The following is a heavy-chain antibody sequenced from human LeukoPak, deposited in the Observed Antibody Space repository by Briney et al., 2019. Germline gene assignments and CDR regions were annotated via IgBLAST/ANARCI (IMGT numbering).Heavy chain of an antibody. CDR2: TNNSGGTI. D-gene: IGHD1-26*01. J-gene: IGHJ4*02. Sequence: PGGSLRLSCATSGFSFSSYTMTWVRQAPGKGLEWVAVTNNSGGTIYYVDSVKGRFTVSRDNSKNTLYLQMESLRAEDTAVYYCTSQTYLGSLRYYSDYWGQGTLVTVSS. CDR1: GFSFSSYT. V-gene: IGHV3-23*01. CDR3: TSQTYLGSLRYYSDY.